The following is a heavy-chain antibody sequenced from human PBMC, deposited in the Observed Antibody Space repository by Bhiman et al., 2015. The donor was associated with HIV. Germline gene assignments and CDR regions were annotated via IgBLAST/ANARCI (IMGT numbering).Heavy chain of an antibody. CDR1: GFTFSSYA. Sequence: VQLVESGGGVVQPGRSLRLSCAASGFTFSSYAMSWVRQAPGKGLEWVSSISGSGGSTYYADSVKGRFTISRDNSKNTLHLQMNSLTAEDTAVYYCAKNYWGTRDAFDIWGQGTMVTVSS. CDR2: ISGSGGST. V-gene: IGHV3-23*04. J-gene: IGHJ3*02. D-gene: IGHD3-16*01. CDR3: AKNYWGTRDAFDI.